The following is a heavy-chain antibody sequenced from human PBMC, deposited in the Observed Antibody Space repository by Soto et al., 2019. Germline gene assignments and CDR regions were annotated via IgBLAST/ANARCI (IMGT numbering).Heavy chain of an antibody. CDR3: KRSYDILTGYEY. CDR1: GGTFSSYA. Sequence: GPSVKVSCKASGGTFSSYAISWVRQAPGQGLEWMGGIIPIFGTANYAQKFQGRVTITADESTSTAYMELSSLRSEVTVVYYFKRSYDILTGYEYWGQGTLVTVSS. V-gene: IGHV1-69*13. J-gene: IGHJ4*02. CDR2: IIPIFGTA. D-gene: IGHD3-9*01.